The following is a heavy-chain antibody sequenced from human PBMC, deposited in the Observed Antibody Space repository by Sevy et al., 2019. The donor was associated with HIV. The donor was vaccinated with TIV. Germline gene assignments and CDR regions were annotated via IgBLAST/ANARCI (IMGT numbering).Heavy chain of an antibody. Sequence: GGSLRLSCAASGFTFSDYYMSWIRQAPGKGLEWVSYISSSSSYTNYEDSVKGRFTISRDNAKNSLYLQMNSLRAVDTAVYYCAGDHHYDYIWGSYRYAFDYWGQGTLVTVSS. CDR2: ISSSSSYT. CDR3: AGDHHYDYIWGSYRYAFDY. D-gene: IGHD3-16*02. CDR1: GFTFSDYY. J-gene: IGHJ4*02. V-gene: IGHV3-11*06.